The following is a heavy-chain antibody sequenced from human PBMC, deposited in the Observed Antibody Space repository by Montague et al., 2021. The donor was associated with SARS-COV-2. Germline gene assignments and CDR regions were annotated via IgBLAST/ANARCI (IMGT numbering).Heavy chain of an antibody. CDR2: IYYSGST. CDR3: AREVRYYYDSSGPGAFDI. CDR1: GGSISSYY. V-gene: IGHV4-59*01. D-gene: IGHD3-22*01. Sequence: SETLSLTCTVSGGSISSYYWSWIRQPPRKGLEWIGYIYYSGSTNYNPSLKSRVTMSVDTSKNQFSLKLSSVTAADTAVYYCAREVRYYYDSSGPGAFDIWGQGTMVTVSS. J-gene: IGHJ3*02.